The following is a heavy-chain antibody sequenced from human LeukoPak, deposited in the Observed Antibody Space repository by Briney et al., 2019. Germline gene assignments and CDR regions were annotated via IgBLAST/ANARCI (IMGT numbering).Heavy chain of an antibody. CDR2: IYYSGST. CDR3: ARHLGYGDYHY. Sequence: PSETLSLTCTVSGGSISSSSYYWGLIRQPPGKGLAWIGSIYYSGSTYYNPSLKSRVTISVDTSKNQFSLKLSSVTAADTAVYYCARHLGYGDYHYWGQGTLVTVSS. CDR1: GGSISSSSYY. D-gene: IGHD4-17*01. V-gene: IGHV4-39*01. J-gene: IGHJ4*02.